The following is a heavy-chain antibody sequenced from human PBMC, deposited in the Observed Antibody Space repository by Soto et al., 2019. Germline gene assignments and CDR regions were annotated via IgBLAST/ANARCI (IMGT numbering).Heavy chain of an antibody. V-gene: IGHV3-9*01. Sequence: PGGSRRRSGAASEFTFDDYAMHCGRQSPGKVLEWVSGISWNSGSIGYADSVKGRFTISSDNAKNSLYLQMNSLRAEDTALYYCAKDIRVAIAVAGRGGGTFDYWGQGNLVTVSS. CDR2: ISWNSGSI. J-gene: IGHJ4*02. D-gene: IGHD6-19*01. CDR1: EFTFDDYA. CDR3: AKDIRVAIAVAGRGGGTFDY.